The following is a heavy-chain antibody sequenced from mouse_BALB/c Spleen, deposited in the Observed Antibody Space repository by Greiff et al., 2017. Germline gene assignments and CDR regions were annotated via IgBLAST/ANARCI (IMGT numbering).Heavy chain of an antibody. CDR2: ISSGSSTI. Sequence: DVKLVESGGGLVQPGGSRKLSCAASGFTFSSFGMHWVRQAPEKGLEWVAYISSGSSTIYYADTVKGRFTISRDNPKNTLFLQMTSLRSEDTAMYYCARSDGAYWGQGTTLTVSS. J-gene: IGHJ2*01. CDR3: ARSDGAY. D-gene: IGHD2-3*01. V-gene: IGHV5-17*02. CDR1: GFTFSSFG.